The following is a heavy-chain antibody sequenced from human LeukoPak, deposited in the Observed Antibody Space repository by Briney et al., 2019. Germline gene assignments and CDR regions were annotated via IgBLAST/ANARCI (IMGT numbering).Heavy chain of an antibody. Sequence: GGSLRLSCAASGFTFSSYAMSWVRQAPGKGLEWVSGISGSGGSTYYADSVKGRFTISRDNSKNTLYLQMNSLRAEDTAVYYCAKGSRVGATVGDAFDIWGQGTMVTVSS. J-gene: IGHJ3*02. D-gene: IGHD1-26*01. CDR2: ISGSGGST. V-gene: IGHV3-23*01. CDR1: GFTFSSYA. CDR3: AKGSRVGATVGDAFDI.